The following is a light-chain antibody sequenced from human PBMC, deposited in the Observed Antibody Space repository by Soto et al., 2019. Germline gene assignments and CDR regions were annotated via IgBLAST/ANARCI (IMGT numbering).Light chain of an antibody. J-gene: IGLJ1*01. CDR3: QSYDSGLNDYV. CDR2: TND. V-gene: IGLV1-40*01. Sequence: QSVLTQPPSVSGAPGQRVTISCTGSSSNIGAGYDVHWYQQVPGTAPKIFIYTNDNRPSGVPDRFSGSTSGASASLAISGLQAEDEAEYYCQSYDSGLNDYVFGSGTKLTV. CDR1: SSNIGAGYD.